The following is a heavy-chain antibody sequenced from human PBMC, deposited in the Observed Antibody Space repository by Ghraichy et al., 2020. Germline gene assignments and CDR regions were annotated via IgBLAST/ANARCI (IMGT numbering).Heavy chain of an antibody. CDR2: ISSSSDL. J-gene: IGHJ4*02. CDR3: ASYIY. CDR1: GFTFSSFT. Sequence: GESLNISCAASGFTFSSFTMSWFRQAPGKGLEWVSCISSSSDLYYADSVKGRFTISRDNAKNSLYLQMNSLSAEDTAVYFCASYIYWGQGILVTVSS. V-gene: IGHV3-21*01.